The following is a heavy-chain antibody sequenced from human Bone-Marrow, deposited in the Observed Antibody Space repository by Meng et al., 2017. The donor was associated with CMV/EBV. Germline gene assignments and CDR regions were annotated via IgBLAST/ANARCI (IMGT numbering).Heavy chain of an antibody. V-gene: IGHV4-34*01. Sequence: SETLSLTCAVYGGSFSGYYWSWIRQPPGKGLEWIGEINHSGSTNYNPSLKSRVTISVDTSKNQFSLKLSSVTAADTAVHYCARRRSLDYWGQGTLVTVSS. CDR3: ARRRSLDY. CDR2: INHSGST. J-gene: IGHJ4*02. CDR1: GGSFSGYY.